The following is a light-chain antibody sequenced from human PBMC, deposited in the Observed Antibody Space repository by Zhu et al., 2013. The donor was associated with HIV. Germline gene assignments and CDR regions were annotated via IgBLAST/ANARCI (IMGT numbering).Light chain of an antibody. CDR1: QSISTY. Sequence: DIQMTQSPSSLSASVGDRVTITCRASQSISTYLNWYQQKPGKAPKFLIYAASSLQSGVPSRFSGSGSGTDFTLTISSLQPEDSATYYCQQSYSVPWTFGQGTKVEVK. J-gene: IGKJ1*01. V-gene: IGKV1-39*01. CDR3: QQSYSVPWT. CDR2: AAS.